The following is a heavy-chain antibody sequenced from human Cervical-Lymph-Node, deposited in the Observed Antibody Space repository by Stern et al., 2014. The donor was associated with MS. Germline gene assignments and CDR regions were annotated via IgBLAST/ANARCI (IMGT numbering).Heavy chain of an antibody. J-gene: IGHJ6*02. CDR1: GFTFRSYW. D-gene: IGHD6-19*01. V-gene: IGHV3-7*01. Sequence: VQLVESGGGLVQPGGSLRLSCEVSGFTFRSYWMSWVRQAPGKGLEWVANIKQEGSEKYYVDSVKGRFTISRDNAKNALYLQMNSLRVEDTAVYYCVRVQKYTSGWYGLNTGYGMDVWGQGTAVTVSS. CDR3: VRVQKYTSGWYGLNTGYGMDV. CDR2: IKQEGSEK.